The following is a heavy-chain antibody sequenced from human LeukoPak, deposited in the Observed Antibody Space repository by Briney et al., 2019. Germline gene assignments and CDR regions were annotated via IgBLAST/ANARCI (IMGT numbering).Heavy chain of an antibody. D-gene: IGHD3-9*01. Sequence: SLRLSCEASGFTFSSYWMSWVRQAPGKGLEWVSGISWNSGSIGYADSVKGRFIISRDNAKNSLYLQMNSLRVEDTALYYCAKENYDILTGYKGYGMDVWGQGTTVTVSS. V-gene: IGHV3-9*01. J-gene: IGHJ6*02. CDR2: ISWNSGSI. CDR1: GFTFSSYW. CDR3: AKENYDILTGYKGYGMDV.